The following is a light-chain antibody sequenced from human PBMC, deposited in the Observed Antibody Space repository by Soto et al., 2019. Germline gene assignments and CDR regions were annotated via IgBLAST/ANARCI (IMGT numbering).Light chain of an antibody. J-gene: IGLJ3*02. CDR2: DVS. Sequence: QSALTQPPSVSGSPGQSVTISCTGTSSDVGGYNYVSWYQQHPGKAPKLMIYDVSKRPSGVPDRFSGSKSGNTASLTISGLQAEDEADYYCCSYAGRYSWVFGGGTKVTVL. CDR1: SSDVGGYNY. V-gene: IGLV2-11*01. CDR3: CSYAGRYSWV.